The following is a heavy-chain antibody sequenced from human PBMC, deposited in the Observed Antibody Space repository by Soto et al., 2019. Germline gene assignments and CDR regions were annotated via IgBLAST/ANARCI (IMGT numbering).Heavy chain of an antibody. CDR2: INSDGSST. CDR3: ASEPDYYDSSGYQRDY. J-gene: IGHJ4*02. D-gene: IGHD3-22*01. Sequence: EVQLVESGGGLVQPGGSLRLSCAASGFTFSSYWMHWVRQAPGKGLVWVSRINSDGSSTSYADSVKGRFTISRDNAKNTLYLQMNSPRAEDTAVYYCASEPDYYDSSGYQRDYWGQGTLVTVSS. CDR1: GFTFSSYW. V-gene: IGHV3-74*01.